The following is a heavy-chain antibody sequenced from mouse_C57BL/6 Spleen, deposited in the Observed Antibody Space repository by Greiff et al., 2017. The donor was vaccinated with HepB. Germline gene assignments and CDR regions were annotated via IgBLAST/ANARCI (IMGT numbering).Heavy chain of an antibody. CDR3: ARWPHYYGSSYDWYFDV. D-gene: IGHD1-1*01. CDR1: GYTFTDYY. J-gene: IGHJ1*03. Sequence: EVQLQQSGPELVKPGASVKISCKASGYTFTDYYMNWVKQSHGKSLEWIGDINPNNGGTSYNQKFKGKATLTVDKSSSTAYMELRSLTSEDSAVYYCARWPHYYGSSYDWYFDVWGTGTTVTVSS. CDR2: INPNNGGT. V-gene: IGHV1-26*01.